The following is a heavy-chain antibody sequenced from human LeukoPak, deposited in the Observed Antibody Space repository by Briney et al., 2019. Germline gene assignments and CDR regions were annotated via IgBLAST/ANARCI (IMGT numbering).Heavy chain of an antibody. V-gene: IGHV3-23*01. CDR2: ISGSGGST. CDR3: AKSGYCSGGSCYSVDY. Sequence: GGSLRLSCAASGFTFSSYAMSWVRQAPGKGLEWVSAISGSGGSTYYADSVKGRFTISRDNSKNTLSLQMNSLRAEDTAVYYSAKSGYCSGGSCYSVDYWGQGTLVTVSS. CDR1: GFTFSSYA. D-gene: IGHD2-15*01. J-gene: IGHJ4*02.